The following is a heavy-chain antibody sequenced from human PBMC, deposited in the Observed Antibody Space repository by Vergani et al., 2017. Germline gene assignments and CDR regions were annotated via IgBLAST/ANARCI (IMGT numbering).Heavy chain of an antibody. CDR1: GFTFSRYW. CDR3: ARDSMAAAGRYYYYYYGMDV. J-gene: IGHJ6*02. Sequence: EVQLVESGGGLVQPGGSLRLSCAASGFTFSRYWMSWVRQAPGKGLEWVANIKQDGSEKYYVDSVKGRFTISRDNAKNSLYLQMNSLRAEDTAVYYCARDSMAAAGRYYYYYYGMDVWGQGTTVTVSS. D-gene: IGHD6-13*01. V-gene: IGHV3-7*01. CDR2: IKQDGSEK.